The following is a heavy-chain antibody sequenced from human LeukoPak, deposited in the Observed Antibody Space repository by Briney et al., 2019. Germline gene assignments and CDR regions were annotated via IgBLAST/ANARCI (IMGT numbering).Heavy chain of an antibody. CDR3: ARRSQTSAGRGIDY. V-gene: IGHV4-39*01. CDR2: MSNTGST. J-gene: IGHJ4*02. CDR1: GGSISSSSYY. D-gene: IGHD6-13*01. Sequence: SETLSLTCTVSGGSISSSSYYWGWIRQPPGKGLEWLGTMSNTGSTYYNPSLKSRVTISGDTSKNQYSLSLSSVTAADTAVFYCARRSQTSAGRGIDYWGQGTLVTVSS.